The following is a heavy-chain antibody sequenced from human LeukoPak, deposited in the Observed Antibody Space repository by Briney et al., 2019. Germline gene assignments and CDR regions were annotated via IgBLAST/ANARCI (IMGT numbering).Heavy chain of an antibody. J-gene: IGHJ4*02. Sequence: SVKVSCKASGGTFGSYAISWVRQAPGQGLEWMGGIIPIFGTANYAQKFQGRVTITADESTSTAYMEPSSLRSEDTAVYYCAIHHSGYGHFDYWGQGTLVTVSS. CDR1: GGTFGSYA. D-gene: IGHD5-12*01. V-gene: IGHV1-69*13. CDR2: IIPIFGTA. CDR3: AIHHSGYGHFDY.